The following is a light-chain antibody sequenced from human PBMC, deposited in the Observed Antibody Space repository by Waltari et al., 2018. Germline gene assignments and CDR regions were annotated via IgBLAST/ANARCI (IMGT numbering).Light chain of an antibody. CDR2: DNH. Sequence: QSVLTQPPSLSAAPGQKVTLSCSGSNTNIGTNYVSWYKQVPGTAPQLLIYDNHKRPSGIPDRFSGSRSGTSATLDISGLQTGDEAEYYCSSYTATSVVFGGGTKLTVL. CDR1: NTNIGTNY. V-gene: IGLV1-51*01. CDR3: SSYTATSVV. J-gene: IGLJ2*01.